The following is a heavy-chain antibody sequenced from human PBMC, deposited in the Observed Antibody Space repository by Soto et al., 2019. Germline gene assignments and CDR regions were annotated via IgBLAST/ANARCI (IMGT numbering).Heavy chain of an antibody. D-gene: IGHD5-18*01. CDR1: GFTFSSYS. CDR2: ISSSSTYI. Sequence: EVQLVESGGGLVKPGGSLRLSCAASGFTFSSYSMKWVRQAPGKGLEWVSSISSSSTYIYSADSVKGRFTISRDNAKNSLYLQMNSLRAEDTAVYYCAKSVDTPMADGFDIWGQGTMVSVSS. CDR3: AKSVDTPMADGFDI. V-gene: IGHV3-21*01. J-gene: IGHJ3*02.